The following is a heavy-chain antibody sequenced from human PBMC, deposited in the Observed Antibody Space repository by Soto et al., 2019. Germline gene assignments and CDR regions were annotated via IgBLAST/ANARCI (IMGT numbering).Heavy chain of an antibody. V-gene: IGHV3-23*01. Sequence: EVQLLESGGGLVQPGGSLRLSCAASGFSFSSHAMSWVRQAPGKGLDWVSSISGDTRDTYAADSAKGRFTISRDNSKNTVYLQMISLRAEDTAVYLCAKKCPGSSSMGCFDSWGQGTMVTVSS. CDR3: AKKCPGSSSMGCFDS. J-gene: IGHJ4*02. CDR2: ISGDTRDT. CDR1: GFSFSSHA. D-gene: IGHD6-6*01.